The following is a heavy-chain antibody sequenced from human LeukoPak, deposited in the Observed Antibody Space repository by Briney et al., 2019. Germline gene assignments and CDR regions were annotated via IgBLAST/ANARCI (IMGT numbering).Heavy chain of an antibody. J-gene: IGHJ3*02. D-gene: IGHD3-22*01. CDR2: ISGSGGST. Sequence: GGSLRLSCAASGFTFSSYGMSWVRQTPGKGLEWVSAISGSGGSTYYADSVKGRFTISRDNAKNSLYLQMNSLRAEDTALYYCAKAPDYYDSSGFDAFDIWGQGTMVTVSS. CDR1: GFTFSSYG. V-gene: IGHV3-23*01. CDR3: AKAPDYYDSSGFDAFDI.